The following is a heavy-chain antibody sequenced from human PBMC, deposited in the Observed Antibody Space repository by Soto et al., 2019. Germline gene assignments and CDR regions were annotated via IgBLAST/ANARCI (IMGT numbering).Heavy chain of an antibody. CDR1: GFTFDDYA. Sequence: GGSLRLSCAASGFTFDDYAMHWVRQAPGKGLEWVSGISWNSGSIGYADSVKGRFTISRDNAKNSLYLQMNSLRAEDTALYYCAKDIGSFSALYYFDYWGQGTLVTVSS. J-gene: IGHJ4*02. CDR3: AKDIGSFSALYYFDY. D-gene: IGHD1-26*01. V-gene: IGHV3-9*01. CDR2: ISWNSGSI.